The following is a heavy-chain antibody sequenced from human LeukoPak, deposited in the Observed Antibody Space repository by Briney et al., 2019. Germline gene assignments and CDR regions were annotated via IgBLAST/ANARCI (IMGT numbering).Heavy chain of an antibody. J-gene: IGHJ5*02. CDR2: IYYSGST. CDR3: ASNLSGSYYNWFDP. V-gene: IGHV4-61*01. D-gene: IGHD1-26*01. Sequence: SETLSLTCTVSGGSVSSGSYYWSWIRQPPGKGPEWIGYIYYSGSTNYNPSLKSRVTISVDTSKNQFSLKLSSVTAADTAVYYCASNLSGSYYNWFDPWGQGTLVTVSS. CDR1: GGSVSSGSYY.